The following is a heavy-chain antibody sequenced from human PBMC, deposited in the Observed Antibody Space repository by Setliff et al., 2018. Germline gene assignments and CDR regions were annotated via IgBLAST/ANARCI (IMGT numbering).Heavy chain of an antibody. CDR3: ARGYYNFLSGYYTPYYFDY. J-gene: IGHJ4*02. CDR1: GYSFTKYF. Sequence: GASVKVSCKTSGYSFTKYFLHWVRQAPGQGLEWMGRVFTATDDTQFRTEFQGRVTISVDTSKNQFSLKLSSVTAADTAVYFCARGYYNFLSGYYTPYYFDYWGQGTLVTVSS. D-gene: IGHD3-3*01. V-gene: IGHV1-2*06. CDR2: VFTATDDT.